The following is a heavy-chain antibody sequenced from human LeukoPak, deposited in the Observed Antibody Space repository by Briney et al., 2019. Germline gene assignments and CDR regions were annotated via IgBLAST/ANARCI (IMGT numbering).Heavy chain of an antibody. Sequence: GGSLRLSCAASGFTFSSSWMHGVRQVPGTGPVWVSRISSDGTNTYYADSVKGRFSISRDNAKNTLYLQMNSLRAEDTAIYYCARVYYYYYMDVWGKGTTVTVSS. V-gene: IGHV3-74*01. J-gene: IGHJ6*03. CDR1: GFTFSSSW. CDR2: ISSDGTNT. CDR3: ARVYYYYYMDV.